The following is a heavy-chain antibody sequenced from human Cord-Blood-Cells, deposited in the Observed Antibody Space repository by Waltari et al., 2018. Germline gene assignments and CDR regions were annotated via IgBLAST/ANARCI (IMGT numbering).Heavy chain of an antibody. J-gene: IGHJ4*02. V-gene: IGHV4-34*01. Sequence: QVQLQQWGAGLLKPSETLSLTCAVYGGSFSGYYWSWIRQPPGKWLEWIGAINHSGSSNENTSGRSRVTRSVDRAKRQCSRKLSSVSAADRAVYYCASDAKGIYSYGDWGQGTLVTVS. CDR2: INHSGSS. CDR1: GGSFSGYY. CDR3: ASDAKGIYSYGD. D-gene: IGHD5-18*01.